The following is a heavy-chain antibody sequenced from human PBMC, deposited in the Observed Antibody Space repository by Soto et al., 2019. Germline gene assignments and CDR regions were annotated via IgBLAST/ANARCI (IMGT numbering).Heavy chain of an antibody. D-gene: IGHD3-22*01. CDR3: ARGHITMIVVDDDAFDI. Sequence: SETLSLTCTVSGGSISSYYWSWIRQPPGKGLGWIGYIYYSGSTNYNPSLKSRVTISVDTSKNQISLKLSSVTAADTAVYYCARGHITMIVVDDDAFDIWGQGTMVTVSS. CDR2: IYYSGST. CDR1: GGSISSYY. V-gene: IGHV4-59*08. J-gene: IGHJ3*02.